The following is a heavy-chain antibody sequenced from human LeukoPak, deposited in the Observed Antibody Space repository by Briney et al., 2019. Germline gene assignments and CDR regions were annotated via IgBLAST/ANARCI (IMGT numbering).Heavy chain of an antibody. Sequence: GGSLRLSCAASGFTFSSYAMSWVRQAPGKGLEWVANIKKDGIEKYYVESVKGRFTISRDNAKNSLYLQMNSLRAEDTAAYYCARGRYSSRSGGYYFDIWGQGTLVTVSS. CDR1: GFTFSSYA. CDR2: IKKDGIEK. CDR3: ARGRYSSRSGGYYFDI. D-gene: IGHD2-2*01. J-gene: IGHJ4*02. V-gene: IGHV3-7*01.